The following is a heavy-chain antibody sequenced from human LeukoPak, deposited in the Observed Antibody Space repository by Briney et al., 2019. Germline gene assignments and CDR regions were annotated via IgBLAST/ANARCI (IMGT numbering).Heavy chain of an antibody. V-gene: IGHV3-30*18. CDR1: GLTFSTHG. CDR2: ISYHGNNK. Sequence: PGGSLNLSGEASGLTFSTHGMHWFRQAPGKGLEWVAAISYHGNNKYYAESVMGRFTISSDNSKITLYVQMNRLRAEDTAVYYCAKMGSPITMVRGVPFDYWGQGTLVTVSS. CDR3: AKMGSPITMVRGVPFDY. J-gene: IGHJ4*02. D-gene: IGHD3-10*01.